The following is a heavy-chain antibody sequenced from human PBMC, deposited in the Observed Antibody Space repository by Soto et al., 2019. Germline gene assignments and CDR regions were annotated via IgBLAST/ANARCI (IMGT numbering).Heavy chain of an antibody. V-gene: IGHV4-59*01. CDR1: GGSISSYY. CDR2: IYYSGST. CDR3: ARNYYDSSGYSRPDWFDP. D-gene: IGHD3-22*01. J-gene: IGHJ5*02. Sequence: SETLSLTCTVSGGSISSYYWSWIRQPPGKGLEWIGYIYYSGSTNYNPSLKSRVTISVDTSKNQFSLKLSSVTAADTAVYYCARNYYDSSGYSRPDWFDPWGQGTLVTVYS.